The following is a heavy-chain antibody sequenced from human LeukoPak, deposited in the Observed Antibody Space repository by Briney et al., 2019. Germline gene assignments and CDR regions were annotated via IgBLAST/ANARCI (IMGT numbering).Heavy chain of an antibody. V-gene: IGHV3-7*04. D-gene: IGHD3-10*01. CDR1: GFTFSSYW. CDR3: ARAYYYDSGNYYNPTSSFDY. Sequence: GGSLRLSCAASGFTFSSYWMSWVRQAPGKGLEWVANIKEDGSEKYYVDSVKGRFTISRDNAKNSLSLQLNSLRAEDTAVYYCARAYYYDSGNYYNPTSSFDYWGQGTLVTVSS. CDR2: IKEDGSEK. J-gene: IGHJ4*02.